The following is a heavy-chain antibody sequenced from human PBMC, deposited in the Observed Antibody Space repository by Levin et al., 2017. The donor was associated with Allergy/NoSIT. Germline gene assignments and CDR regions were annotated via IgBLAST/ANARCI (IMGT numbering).Heavy chain of an antibody. CDR2: ITWDGETT. V-gene: IGHV3-43*01. CDR3: SKGITGGSWSFDY. D-gene: IGHD6-13*01. J-gene: IGHJ4*02. Sequence: PGGSLRLSCAASGFRFDEYSMHWVRQAPGKGLEWVSLITWDGETTYYADSVKGRFTISRDNNKKSLFLQMNSLTTEDTALYFCSKGITGGSWSFDYWGQGTLVTVSS. CDR1: GFRFDEYS.